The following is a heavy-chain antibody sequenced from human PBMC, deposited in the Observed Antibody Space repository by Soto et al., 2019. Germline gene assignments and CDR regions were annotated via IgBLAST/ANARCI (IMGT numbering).Heavy chain of an antibody. CDR3: ARQRYYYGSGSYEILACDY. Sequence: SETLSLTCTVSGGSISSSSYYWGWIRQPPGKGLEWIGSIYYSGSTYYNPSLKSRVTISVDTSKNQFSLKLSSVTAADTAVYYCARQRYYYGSGSYEILACDYWGQGTLVTVSS. J-gene: IGHJ4*02. CDR2: IYYSGST. CDR1: GGSISSSSYY. D-gene: IGHD3-10*01. V-gene: IGHV4-39*01.